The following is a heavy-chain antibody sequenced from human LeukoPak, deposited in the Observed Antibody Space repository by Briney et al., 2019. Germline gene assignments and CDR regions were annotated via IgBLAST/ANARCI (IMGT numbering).Heavy chain of an antibody. J-gene: IGHJ4*02. V-gene: IGHV3-23*01. CDR1: GFTFSSYA. CDR3: AVTYYDFWSGYPDY. D-gene: IGHD3-3*01. CDR2: ISGSGGST. Sequence: GGSLRLSYAASGFTFSSYAMSWVRQAPGKGLEWVSAISGSGGSTYYADSVKGRFTISRDNSKNTLYLQMNSLRAEDTAVYYCAVTYYDFWSGYPDYWGQGTLVTVSS.